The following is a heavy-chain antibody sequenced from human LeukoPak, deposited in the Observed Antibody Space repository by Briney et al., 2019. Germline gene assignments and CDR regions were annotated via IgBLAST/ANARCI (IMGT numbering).Heavy chain of an antibody. CDR3: AKDPVLDIWFGELS. Sequence: GGSLRLSCAASGFTFSTYGMSWVRQAPGKGLAWVSGISGSGDSTYYADSVRGRFTISRDNSKNTLFLQMNSLRAEDTAVYYCAKDPVLDIWFGELSWGQGTLVTVSS. V-gene: IGHV3-23*01. D-gene: IGHD3-10*01. CDR1: GFTFSTYG. CDR2: ISGSGDST. J-gene: IGHJ5*02.